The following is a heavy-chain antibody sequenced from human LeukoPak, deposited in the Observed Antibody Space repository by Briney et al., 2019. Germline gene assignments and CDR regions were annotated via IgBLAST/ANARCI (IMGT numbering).Heavy chain of an antibody. Sequence: SETLSLTCTVSGGSISSSSYYWGWIRQPPGKGLEWIGSIYYSGSTYYNPSLKSRVTISVDTSKNQFSLKLSSVTAADTAVYYCARAGILTGYYNDYWGQGTLVTVSS. J-gene: IGHJ4*02. CDR2: IYYSGST. D-gene: IGHD3-9*01. CDR1: GGSISSSSYY. CDR3: ARAGILTGYYNDY. V-gene: IGHV4-39*01.